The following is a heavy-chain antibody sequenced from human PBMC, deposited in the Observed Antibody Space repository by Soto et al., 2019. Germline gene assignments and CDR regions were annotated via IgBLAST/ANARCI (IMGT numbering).Heavy chain of an antibody. D-gene: IGHD6-6*01. CDR3: ARDPSLSSSSYLYYYYGMDV. V-gene: IGHV3-48*03. CDR2: ISRSGSTI. J-gene: IGHJ6*02. Sequence: EVQLVESGGGLVQPGGSLRLSCAASGFTFGTYEMNWVRQAPGEGLEWVSYISRSGSTIYYADSVKGRFTISRDNAKNSLYLQLNSLRAEDTAVYYCARDPSLSSSSYLYYYYGMDVWGQGTTFTVSS. CDR1: GFTFGTYE.